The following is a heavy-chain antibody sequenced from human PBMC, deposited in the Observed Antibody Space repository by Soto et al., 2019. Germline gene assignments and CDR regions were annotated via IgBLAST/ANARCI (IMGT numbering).Heavy chain of an antibody. CDR3: ARHMGYCSGGSCFVDAFDI. D-gene: IGHD2-15*01. CDR2: IYYSGST. V-gene: IGHV4-39*01. J-gene: IGHJ3*02. CDR1: GGSISSSSYY. Sequence: SQTLSLTCTVSGGSISSSSYYWGWIRQPPGKGLEWIGSIYYSGSTYYNPSLKSRVTISVDTSKNQFSLKLSSVTAADTAVYYCARHMGYCSGGSCFVDAFDIWGQGTMVTVSS.